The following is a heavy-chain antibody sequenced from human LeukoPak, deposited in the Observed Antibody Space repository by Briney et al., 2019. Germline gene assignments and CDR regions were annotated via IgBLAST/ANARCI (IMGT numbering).Heavy chain of an antibody. CDR1: GFTFSSYA. Sequence: QAGGSLRLSCAASGFTFSSYAMHWVRQAPGKGLEWVAVISYDGSNKYYADSVKGRFTISRDNSKNTLYLQMNSLRAEDTAVYYCAKPRGYSGYDLFDHWGQGTLVTVSS. V-gene: IGHV3-30-3*02. J-gene: IGHJ4*02. D-gene: IGHD5-12*01. CDR2: ISYDGSNK. CDR3: AKPRGYSGYDLFDH.